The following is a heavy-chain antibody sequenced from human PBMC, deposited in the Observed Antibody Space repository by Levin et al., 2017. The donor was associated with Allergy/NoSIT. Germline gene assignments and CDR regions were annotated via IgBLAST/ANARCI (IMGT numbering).Heavy chain of an antibody. J-gene: IGHJ4*02. D-gene: IGHD6-13*01. CDR3: ARQVGYSRTSDY. V-gene: IGHV4-39*01. CDR2: IYYSGSA. CDR1: GDSISGSSDY. Sequence: PSETLSLTCTVSGDSISGSSDYWGWIRQPPGKGLEWIGYIYYSGSAYYNPSLKSRVTMSVDTSKNQFSLKLSSVTAADTAVYYCARQVGYSRTSDYWGQGTLVTVSS.